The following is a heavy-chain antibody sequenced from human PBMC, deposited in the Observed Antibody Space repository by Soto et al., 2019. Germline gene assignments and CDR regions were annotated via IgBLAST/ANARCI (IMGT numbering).Heavy chain of an antibody. D-gene: IGHD3-22*01. CDR3: ARDRDYYYDSSGYSPLDY. J-gene: IGHJ4*02. CDR2: INAGNGNT. CDR1: GYAFTIYA. V-gene: IGHV1-3*01. Sequence: ASVKVSCKASGYAFTIYAMHWVRQAPGQRLEWMGWINAGNGNTKYSQKFQGRVTMTRDTSTSTVYMELSSLRSEDTAVYYCARDRDYYYDSSGYSPLDYWGQGTLVTVSS.